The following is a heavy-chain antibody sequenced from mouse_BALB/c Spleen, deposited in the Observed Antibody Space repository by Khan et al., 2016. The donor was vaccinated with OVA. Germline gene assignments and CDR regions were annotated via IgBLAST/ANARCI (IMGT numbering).Heavy chain of an antibody. J-gene: IGHJ4*01. V-gene: IGHV9-1*02. CDR2: INTYSGEA. Sequence: QIQLVQSGPELKKPGETVKISCKASGYTFKNYGMNWVKQAPGKGLKWMGWINTYSGEATYADDFKGRFAFSLETSASTAYLQINNLKNEVIAKYFCARRDYYGGSYYVLDYWGQGTSVTVSS. CDR3: ARRDYYGGSYYVLDY. CDR1: GYTFKNYG. D-gene: IGHD1-1*01.